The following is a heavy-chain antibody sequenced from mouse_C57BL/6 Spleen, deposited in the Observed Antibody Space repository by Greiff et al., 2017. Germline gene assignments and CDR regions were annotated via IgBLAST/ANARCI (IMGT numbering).Heavy chain of an antibody. CDR3: ARERVVAKGFDY. Sequence: QVQLQPPGTELVKPGASVKLSCKASGYTFTSYWMHWVKQRPGQGLEWIGNINPSNGGTNYNEKFKSKATLTVDKSSSTAYMQLSSLTSEDSAVYYCARERVVAKGFDYWGQGTTLTVSS. CDR2: INPSNGGT. CDR1: GYTFTSYW. J-gene: IGHJ2*01. D-gene: IGHD1-1*01. V-gene: IGHV1-53*01.